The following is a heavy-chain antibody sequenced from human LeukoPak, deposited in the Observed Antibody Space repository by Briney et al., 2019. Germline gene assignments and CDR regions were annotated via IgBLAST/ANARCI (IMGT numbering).Heavy chain of an antibody. D-gene: IGHD1-14*01. CDR1: GFTFSSYA. CDR2: ISGSGGST. Sequence: PGGSLRLSCAASGFTFSSYAMSWVRQAPGKGLEWVSAISGSGGSTYYADSVKGRFTISRDNAKNSLYLQMNSLRAEDTAGYYCARDPPEGYFDYWGQGTLVTVSS. J-gene: IGHJ4*02. CDR3: ARDPPEGYFDY. V-gene: IGHV3-23*01.